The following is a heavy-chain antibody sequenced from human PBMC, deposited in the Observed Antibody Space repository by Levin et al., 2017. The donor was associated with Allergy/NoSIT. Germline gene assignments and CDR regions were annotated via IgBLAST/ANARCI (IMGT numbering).Heavy chain of an antibody. Sequence: GGSLRLSCKGSGYSFTSYWISWVRQMPGKGLEWMGRIDPSDSYTNYSPSFQGHVTISADKSISTAYLQWSSLKASDTAMYYCARLNYYGSGYLSNWFDPWGQGTLVTVSS. CDR3: ARLNYYGSGYLSNWFDP. V-gene: IGHV5-10-1*01. CDR1: GYSFTSYW. D-gene: IGHD3-10*01. J-gene: IGHJ5*02. CDR2: IDPSDSYT.